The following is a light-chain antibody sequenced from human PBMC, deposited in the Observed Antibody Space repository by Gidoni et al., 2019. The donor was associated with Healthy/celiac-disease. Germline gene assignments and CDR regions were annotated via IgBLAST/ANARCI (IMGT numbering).Light chain of an antibody. CDR2: LGS. J-gene: IGKJ3*01. V-gene: IGKV2-28*01. CDR1: QRLLHSNGYKY. CDR3: MQALQTPLFT. Sequence: DIVMTQSPLSLPVTPGEPASISCRSSQRLLHSNGYKYLDWYLQKPGQSPQLLIFLGSNRASGVPDRFSGSGSGTDFTLKISRVEAEDVGVYYCMQALQTPLFTFGPGTKVDIK.